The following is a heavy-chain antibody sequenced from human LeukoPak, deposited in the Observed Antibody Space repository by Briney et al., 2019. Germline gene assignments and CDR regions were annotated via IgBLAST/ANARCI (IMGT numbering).Heavy chain of an antibody. D-gene: IGHD3-3*01. J-gene: IGHJ6*03. V-gene: IGHV1-69*05. Sequence: ASVKVSCKAPGGTFSSYAISWVRQAPGQGLEWMGGIIPIFGTANYAQKFQGRVTITTDESTSTAYMELSSLRSEDTAVYYCARSTTFWSGPNYYYYMDVWGKGTTVTVSS. CDR1: GGTFSSYA. CDR3: ARSTTFWSGPNYYYYMDV. CDR2: IIPIFGTA.